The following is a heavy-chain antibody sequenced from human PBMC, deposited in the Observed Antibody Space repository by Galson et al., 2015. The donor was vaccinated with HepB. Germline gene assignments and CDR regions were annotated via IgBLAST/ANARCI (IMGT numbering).Heavy chain of an antibody. CDR3: ARNVYYDTSGYYYKPGWIDP. CDR2: TYYRFKWYY. CDR1: GDSVSSNSAA. J-gene: IGHJ5*02. Sequence: CAISGDSVSSNSAAWNWIKQSPPRGLEWLGRTYYRFKWYYDYAVSVKSRITINPDISKNQFSLQLNSVTPEDTAVYYCARNVYYDTSGYYYKPGWIDPWGQGTLVTVSS. V-gene: IGHV6-1*01. D-gene: IGHD3-22*01.